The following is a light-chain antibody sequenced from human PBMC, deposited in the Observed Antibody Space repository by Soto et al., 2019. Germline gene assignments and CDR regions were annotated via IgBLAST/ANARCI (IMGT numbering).Light chain of an antibody. J-gene: IGLJ1*01. CDR2: NVK. Sequence: LTQPSSASLTPEQAVTISCTGTSGDIGGCNFVSWYQVSPGEAPQLIINNVKGRPSSVPRRFSGSNSGNTASVTDSGLQAVDEADYYCSSYTGTNSCVFGSGTKVTVL. CDR1: SGDIGGCNF. V-gene: IGLV2-8*01. CDR3: SSYTGTNSCV.